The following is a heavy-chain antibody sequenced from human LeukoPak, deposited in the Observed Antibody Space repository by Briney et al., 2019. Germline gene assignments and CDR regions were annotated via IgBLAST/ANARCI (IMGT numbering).Heavy chain of an antibody. Sequence: PGGSLRLSCAASGFTFSTSWMDWVRQAPGKGLEWVANINPDGSEKFHVDSVKGRFTVSRDNAMNTLYLQMHSLGAEDTALYFCARGYGADVWGKGTMVTVSS. J-gene: IGHJ6*04. CDR3: ARGYGADV. CDR1: GFTFSTSW. V-gene: IGHV3-7*04. CDR2: INPDGSEK.